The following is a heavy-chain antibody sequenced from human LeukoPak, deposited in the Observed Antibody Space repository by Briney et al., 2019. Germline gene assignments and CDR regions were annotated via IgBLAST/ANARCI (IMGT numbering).Heavy chain of an antibody. D-gene: IGHD5-12*01. CDR1: GYRFTNYW. CDR2: IYPGDSDT. V-gene: IGHV5-51*01. CDR3: ARHATGSEVGSFDY. Sequence: GESLKISFKGSGYRFTNYWIGWVRQMPGKGLEWMGIIYPGDSDTRYSPSFQGQVTISADKSTSTAYLQWSSLKASDTAMYYCARHATGSEVGSFDYWGQGTLVTVSS. J-gene: IGHJ4*02.